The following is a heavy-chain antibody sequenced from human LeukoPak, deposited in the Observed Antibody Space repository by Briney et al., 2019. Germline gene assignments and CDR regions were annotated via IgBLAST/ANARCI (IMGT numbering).Heavy chain of an antibody. CDR3: ATDSDPWGPAAGTIDY. CDR1: GASISDYY. CDR2: ISTTGST. V-gene: IGHV4-4*07. J-gene: IGHJ4*02. D-gene: IGHD6-13*01. Sequence: SETLSLTCTVSGASISDYYWSWIRQSAGKGLEWIGRISTTGSTYYNPSFQSRVTMSADPSKTLFFLRLSSVTAADTAVYYCATDSDPWGPAAGTIDYWGQGTLVTVSS.